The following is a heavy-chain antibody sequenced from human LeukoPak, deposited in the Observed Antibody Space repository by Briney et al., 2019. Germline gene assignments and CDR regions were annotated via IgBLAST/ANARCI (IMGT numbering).Heavy chain of an antibody. J-gene: IGHJ6*03. V-gene: IGHV4-34*01. Sequence: PSETLSLTCAVYGGSFSGYYWSWIRQPPGKGLEWIGEINHSGSTNYNPSLKSRVTISVDTSKNQFSLKLSSVTAADTAVYYCARDPGGSYIYYYYYMDVWGKGTTVTVSS. CDR1: GGSFSGYY. D-gene: IGHD1-26*01. CDR3: ARDPGGSYIYYYYYMDV. CDR2: INHSGST.